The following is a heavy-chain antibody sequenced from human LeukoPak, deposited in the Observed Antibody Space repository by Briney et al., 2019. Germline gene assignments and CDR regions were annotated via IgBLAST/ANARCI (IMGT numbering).Heavy chain of an antibody. J-gene: IGHJ4*02. D-gene: IGHD2-2*01. Sequence: GASVKVSCKASGYTFTSYGISWVRQAPGQGLEWMGWISAYNGNTNYAQKFQGRVTMTRDTSISTAYVELSRLRSDDTAVYYCARVSWDIVVVPAAFFDYWGQGTLVTVSS. CDR1: GYTFTSYG. CDR2: ISAYNGNT. CDR3: ARVSWDIVVVPAAFFDY. V-gene: IGHV1-18*01.